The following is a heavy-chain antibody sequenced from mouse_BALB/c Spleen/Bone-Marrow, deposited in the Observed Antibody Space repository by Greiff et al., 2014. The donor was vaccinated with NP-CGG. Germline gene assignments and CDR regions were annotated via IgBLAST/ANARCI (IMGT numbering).Heavy chain of an antibody. CDR2: IWSDGST. Sequence: QVQLKESGPGLVAPSQSLSITCTVSGFSLISYGVHWVRQPPGKGLEWLVVIWSDGSTTYNSALKSRLSISKDNSKSQVFLKMKSLQTDDTAMYYCARNSGGMIFDYWGQGTLSQSPQ. V-gene: IGHV2-6*02. CDR3: ARNSGGMIFDY. D-gene: IGHD2-3*01. CDR1: GFSLISYG. J-gene: IGHJ2*01.